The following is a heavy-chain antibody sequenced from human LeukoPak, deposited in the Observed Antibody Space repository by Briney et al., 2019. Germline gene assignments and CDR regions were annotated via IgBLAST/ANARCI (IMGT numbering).Heavy chain of an antibody. D-gene: IGHD1-7*01. CDR2: IFHTGST. J-gene: IGHJ4*02. Sequence: SQTLSLTCTVSGDSISSGGHYWSWIRQLPGKGLEWIGYIFHTGSTYYNPSLKSRVIISVDTSKNQFSLKLSSVTAADTDVYYCARVPPWYNWNCLDYWGQGTLVTVSS. V-gene: IGHV4-31*03. CDR1: GDSISSGGHY. CDR3: ARVPPWYNWNCLDY.